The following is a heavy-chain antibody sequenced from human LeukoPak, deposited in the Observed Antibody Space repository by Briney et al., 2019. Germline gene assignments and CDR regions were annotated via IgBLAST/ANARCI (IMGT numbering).Heavy chain of an antibody. Sequence: GGSLRLSCAASGFTFSSYDMHWVRQATGKGLEWVSAIGTAGDTYYPGSVKGRFTISRENAKNSLYLQMNSLRAGDTAVYYCASRDSCSGGTCYGLGYWGQGTLVTVSS. J-gene: IGHJ4*02. V-gene: IGHV3-13*01. CDR1: GFTFSSYD. CDR2: IGTAGDT. D-gene: IGHD2-15*01. CDR3: ASRDSCSGGTCYGLGY.